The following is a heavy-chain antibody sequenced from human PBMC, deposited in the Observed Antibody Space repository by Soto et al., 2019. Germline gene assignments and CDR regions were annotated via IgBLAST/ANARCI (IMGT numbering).Heavy chain of an antibody. CDR2: INAGHDNI. CDR1: GYTFTSYA. CDR3: AREDYDILTGYFSAFDI. J-gene: IGHJ3*02. Sequence: QVQLVQSGAEVKKPGASVKVSCKASGYTFTSYAMHWVRQAPGQRLEWMGWINAGHDNIKYSQKFQGRVTITWDTSASTAYMELSSLRSEDTAVYYCAREDYDILTGYFSAFDIWGQGTMVTVSS. V-gene: IGHV1-3*01. D-gene: IGHD3-9*01.